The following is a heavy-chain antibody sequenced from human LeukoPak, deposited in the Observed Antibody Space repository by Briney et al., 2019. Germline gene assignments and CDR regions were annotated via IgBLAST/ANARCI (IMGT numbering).Heavy chain of an antibody. CDR3: ARARSGYDFIIDY. Sequence: PGGSLRLSCAASGFTVSSNCMSWVRQAPGKGLEWVSVIYSGGSTYYADSVKGRFTISRDNSKNTLYLQMNSLRAEDTAVYYCARARSGYDFIIDYWGQGTLVTVSS. V-gene: IGHV3-66*01. J-gene: IGHJ4*02. CDR1: GFTVSSNC. CDR2: IYSGGST. D-gene: IGHD5-12*01.